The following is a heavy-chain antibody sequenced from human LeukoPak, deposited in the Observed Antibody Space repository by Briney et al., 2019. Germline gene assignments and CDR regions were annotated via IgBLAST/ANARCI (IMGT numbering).Heavy chain of an antibody. CDR1: GYTFTSYY. D-gene: IGHD5-24*01. Sequence: ASVKVSCKASGYTFTSYYMHWVRQAPGQGLEWMGIINPSGGSTSYARRFKGRVDMTMNTSTSTVYMELSSLRSEDTAVYYCARGIGRDHADYWGQGTLVTVSS. V-gene: IGHV1-46*01. CDR2: INPSGGST. CDR3: ARGIGRDHADY. J-gene: IGHJ4*02.